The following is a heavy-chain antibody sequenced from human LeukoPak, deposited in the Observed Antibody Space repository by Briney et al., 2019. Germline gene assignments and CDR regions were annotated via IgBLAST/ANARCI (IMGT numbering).Heavy chain of an antibody. Sequence: GGSLRLSCSASGFTLTSYWMHWVRQAPGKGLEWPAGLRQDGRDKYYIDSVKGRFTMSRDNAKDSLFLQMNSLRADDTAVYYCVRDLSASGSFDYWGQGSLVTVSS. CDR3: VRDLSASGSFDY. J-gene: IGHJ4*02. CDR2: LRQDGRDK. V-gene: IGHV3-7*04. D-gene: IGHD1-26*01. CDR1: GFTLTSYW.